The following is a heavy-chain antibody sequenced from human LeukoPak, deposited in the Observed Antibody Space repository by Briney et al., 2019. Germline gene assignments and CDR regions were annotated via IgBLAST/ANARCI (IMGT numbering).Heavy chain of an antibody. Sequence: GASVKVSCKASGYTFTSYYMHWVRQAPGQGLEWMGIINPSGGSTSYAQKFQGRVTMTRDTSTSTVYMELSSLRSEDTAVYYCARDLGRDMTIFGVVIPNFDYWGQGTLVTVSS. D-gene: IGHD3-3*01. CDR3: ARDLGRDMTIFGVVIPNFDY. CDR1: GYTFTSYY. V-gene: IGHV1-46*01. J-gene: IGHJ4*02. CDR2: INPSGGST.